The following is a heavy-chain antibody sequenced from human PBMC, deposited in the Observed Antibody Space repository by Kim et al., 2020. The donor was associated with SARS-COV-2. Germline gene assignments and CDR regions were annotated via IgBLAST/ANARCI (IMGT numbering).Heavy chain of an antibody. D-gene: IGHD3-10*01. CDR2: INHSGST. Sequence: SETLSLTCAVYGGSFSGYYWSWIRQPPGKGLEWIGEINHSGSTNYNPSLKSRVTISVDTSKNQFSLKLSSVTAADTAVYYCATRGDYYYGSGSYLLHFDYWGQGTLVTVSS. CDR1: GGSFSGYY. J-gene: IGHJ4*02. CDR3: ATRGDYYYGSGSYLLHFDY. V-gene: IGHV4-34*01.